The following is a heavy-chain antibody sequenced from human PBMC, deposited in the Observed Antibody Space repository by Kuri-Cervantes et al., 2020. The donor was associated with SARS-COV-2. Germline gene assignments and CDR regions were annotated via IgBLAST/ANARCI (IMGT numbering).Heavy chain of an antibody. Sequence: GGSLRLSCAASGFTVSSNYMSWVRQAPGEGLEWVSVIYSCGSTYYADSVKGRFTISRDNSKNALYLQMNSLRAEDTAVYYCARANVVVPAAMGFDPWGQGTLVTVSS. D-gene: IGHD2-2*01. V-gene: IGHV3-66*03. CDR1: GFTVSSNY. CDR3: ARANVVVPAAMGFDP. CDR2: IYSCGST. J-gene: IGHJ5*02.